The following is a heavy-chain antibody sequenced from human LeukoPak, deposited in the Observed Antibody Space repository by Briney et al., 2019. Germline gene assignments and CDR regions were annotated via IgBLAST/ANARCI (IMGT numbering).Heavy chain of an antibody. J-gene: IGHJ4*02. CDR2: IYSGGST. D-gene: IGHD2-21*01. Sequence: GGSLRLSCAASGFTVSSNYMSWVRQAPGKGLEWVSIIYSGGSTYYADSVKVRFTISRDNSKNTLYLQMNSLRAKDTAVYYCATLRLGYSFDYWGQGTLVTVSS. V-gene: IGHV3-53*01. CDR1: GFTVSSNY. CDR3: ATLRLGYSFDY.